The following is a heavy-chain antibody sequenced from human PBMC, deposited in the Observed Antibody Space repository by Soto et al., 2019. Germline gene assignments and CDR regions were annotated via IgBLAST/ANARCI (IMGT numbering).Heavy chain of an antibody. D-gene: IGHD2-15*01. CDR2: ISRSGITI. J-gene: IGHJ4*02. CDR3: ARDRVKIRSTRGTFDS. Sequence: GGSLRLSCAASGFTFSSYEMNWVRQAPGKGLEWVSYISRSGITIYYADSVKGRFTISRDNAKNSLYLQMNSLRAEDTAVYYCARDRVKIRSTRGTFDSWGQGRLLTLSS. V-gene: IGHV3-48*03. CDR1: GFTFSSYE.